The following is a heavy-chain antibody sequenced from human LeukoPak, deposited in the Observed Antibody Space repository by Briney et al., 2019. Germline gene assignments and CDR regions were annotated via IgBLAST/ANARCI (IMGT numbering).Heavy chain of an antibody. D-gene: IGHD3-22*01. CDR3: ARDSSLFDNHFDYYDSSGYYYYAFDI. J-gene: IGHJ3*02. CDR2: IYYSGST. CDR1: GGSISSGGYY. V-gene: IGHV4-31*03. Sequence: PSETLSLTCTVSGGSISSGGYYWSWIRQHPGKGLEWIGYIYYSGSTYYNPSLKSRVTISVDTSKNQFSLKLSSVTAADTAVHYCARDSSLFDNHFDYYDSSGYYYYAFDIWGQGTMVTVSS.